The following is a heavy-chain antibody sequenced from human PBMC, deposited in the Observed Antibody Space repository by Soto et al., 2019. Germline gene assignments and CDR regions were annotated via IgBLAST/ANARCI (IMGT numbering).Heavy chain of an antibody. D-gene: IGHD1-1*01. CDR1: GFTFSGYA. Sequence: GGSLRLSCAASGFTFSGYALHGVRQAPGKWLEWVGVISYDGSNKYNAYSVKGRFTISRDNSKNTLYLQINSLRAEDTAVPYCAREAQLTYYGIDVWGQGTTVPVSS. CDR2: ISYDGSNK. V-gene: IGHV3-30-3*01. J-gene: IGHJ6*02. CDR3: AREAQLTYYGIDV.